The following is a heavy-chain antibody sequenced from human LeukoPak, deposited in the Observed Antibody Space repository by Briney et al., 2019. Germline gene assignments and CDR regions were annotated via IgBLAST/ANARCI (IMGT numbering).Heavy chain of an antibody. CDR2: INEDGSIT. D-gene: IGHD2-21*02. Sequence: GGSLRLSCAVSGFTFRTYWMHWVRQVPGEGLVWVSRINEDGSITNYADSVKGRFSISRDNSKDTLFLQMHSPRPGDTAVYYCVREDTPATANYWGQGTLVTISS. V-gene: IGHV3-74*01. CDR3: VREDTPATANY. J-gene: IGHJ4*02. CDR1: GFTFRTYW.